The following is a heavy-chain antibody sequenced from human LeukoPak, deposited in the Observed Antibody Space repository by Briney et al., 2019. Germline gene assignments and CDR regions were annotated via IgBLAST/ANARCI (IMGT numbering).Heavy chain of an antibody. D-gene: IGHD6-19*01. Sequence: GALRLSCAASGFTFSGSAMHWVRQASGKGLEWVGRIRSKANSYATAYAASVKGRFTISRDDSKNTAYLQMNSLKTEDTAVYYCTSPGIAVAGSDYWGQGTLVTVSS. J-gene: IGHJ4*02. CDR2: IRSKANSYAT. CDR1: GFTFSGSA. CDR3: TSPGIAVAGSDY. V-gene: IGHV3-73*01.